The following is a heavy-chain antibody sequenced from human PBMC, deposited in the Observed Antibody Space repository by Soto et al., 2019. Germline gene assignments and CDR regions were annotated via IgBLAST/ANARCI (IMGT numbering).Heavy chain of an antibody. CDR3: ARYGTTETTYWFDP. Sequence: SLRLSCTASAFTFSTYTMHWVRQAPGKGLEWVSSISSSSSYIYYADSLKGRFTISRDNAKNSLYLQWSSLKASDTAMYYCARYGTTETTYWFDPWGQGTLVTVSS. D-gene: IGHD1-1*01. CDR1: AFTFSTYT. V-gene: IGHV3-21*04. CDR2: ISSSSSYI. J-gene: IGHJ5*02.